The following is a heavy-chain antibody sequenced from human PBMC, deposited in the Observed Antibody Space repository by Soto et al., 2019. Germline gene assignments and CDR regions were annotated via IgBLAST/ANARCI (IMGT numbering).Heavy chain of an antibody. CDR3: ARQAGMYVGPSGAVDY. D-gene: IGHD1-26*01. Sequence: QLHLQESGPGLVKTSETLSLTCTVSGGSISGSTYYWGWIRKPPGKGLEWIAGIYYAGSTYHNPSLRSRVTISEDTSKKQFSLKLSCVTAADTAVYYGARQAGMYVGPSGAVDYWRQGTLDTVSS. CDR1: GGSISGSTYY. V-gene: IGHV4-39*01. J-gene: IGHJ4*02. CDR2: IYYAGST.